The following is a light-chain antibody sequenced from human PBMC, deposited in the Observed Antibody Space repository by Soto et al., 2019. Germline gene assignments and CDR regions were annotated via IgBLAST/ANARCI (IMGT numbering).Light chain of an antibody. CDR3: QQYHTWPIT. Sequence: EIVLTQSPATLSLSPGERATLSCRASQSVSSYLAWYQQKPGQAPRLLIYGPSSRAIGIPHRFSGSGSGTEFTLTISSLQSEDCAIYYCQQYHTWPITFGGGTKVDIK. CDR1: QSVSSY. V-gene: IGKV3D-15*01. J-gene: IGKJ4*01. CDR2: GPS.